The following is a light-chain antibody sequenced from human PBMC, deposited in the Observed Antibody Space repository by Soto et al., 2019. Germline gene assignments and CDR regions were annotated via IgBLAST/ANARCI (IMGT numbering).Light chain of an antibody. CDR3: QQYGSPPQT. J-gene: IGKJ1*01. CDR2: GAS. Sequence: EIVLTQSPGTLSLSPGERATLSCRASQSVSSNYLAWYQQKPGQAPRLLMYGASSRATGIPDRFSGSGSGTDFTLTISRLEPEDFAVYYCQQYGSPPQTFGQGTKVDIK. CDR1: QSVSSNY. V-gene: IGKV3-20*01.